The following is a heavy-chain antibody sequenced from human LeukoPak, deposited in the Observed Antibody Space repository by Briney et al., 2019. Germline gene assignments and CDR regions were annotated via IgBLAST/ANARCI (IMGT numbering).Heavy chain of an antibody. J-gene: IGHJ2*01. CDR3: AREGDCSGGSCPYWYFDL. Sequence: ASVKVSCKASGGTFSSYAISWVRQAPGQGLEWMGGIIPIFGTANYAQKFQGRVTITADESTSTAYMELSSLRSEDTAVYYCAREGDCSGGSCPYWYFDLWGRGTPVTVSS. CDR1: GGTFSSYA. D-gene: IGHD2-15*01. CDR2: IIPIFGTA. V-gene: IGHV1-69*01.